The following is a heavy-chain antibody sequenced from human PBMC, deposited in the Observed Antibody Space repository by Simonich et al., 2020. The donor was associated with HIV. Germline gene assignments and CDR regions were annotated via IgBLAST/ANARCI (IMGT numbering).Heavy chain of an antibody. CDR3: ARGGYFDWLSNPDY. CDR1: GDTFTGYY. Sequence: QVQLVQSGAEVKKPGASVKVTCKASGDTFTGYYMHWVRQAPGQGLEWMGWINPNSGGKNYAQKFQGRVTMTSDTSISTAYMELSRLRSDDTAVYYCARGGYFDWLSNPDYWGQGTLVTVSS. D-gene: IGHD3-9*01. CDR2: INPNSGGK. J-gene: IGHJ4*02. V-gene: IGHV1-2*02.